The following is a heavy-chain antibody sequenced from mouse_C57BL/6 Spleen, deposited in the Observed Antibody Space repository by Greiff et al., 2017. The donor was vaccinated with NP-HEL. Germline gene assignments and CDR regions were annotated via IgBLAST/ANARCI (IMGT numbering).Heavy chain of an antibody. V-gene: IGHV2-2*01. CDR1: GFSLTSYG. D-gene: IGHD2-5*01. Sequence: QVQLQQSGPGLVQPSQSLSITCTVSGFSLTSYGVHWVRQSPGKGLEWLGVIWSGGSTDYNAAFISRLSISKDNAKSQVFFKMNSLQADDTAIYYCARSSNYLGYFDVWGTGTTVTVSS. CDR2: IWSGGST. CDR3: ARSSNYLGYFDV. J-gene: IGHJ1*03.